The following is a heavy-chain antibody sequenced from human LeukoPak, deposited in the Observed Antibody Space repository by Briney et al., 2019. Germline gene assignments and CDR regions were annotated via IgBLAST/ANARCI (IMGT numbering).Heavy chain of an antibody. CDR1: GFTFSSYA. J-gene: IGHJ6*03. CDR2: ISYDGSNN. V-gene: IGHV3-30*04. D-gene: IGHD5-18*01. Sequence: GGSLRLSCAASGFTFSSYAMHWVRQAPGKGLEWVAVISYDGSNNYYADSVKGRFTISRDNSKNTLFLQMNSLRAEDTAVYYCARDRGYNYGNYYYYYMDVWGKGTTVTVS. CDR3: ARDRGYNYGNYYYYYMDV.